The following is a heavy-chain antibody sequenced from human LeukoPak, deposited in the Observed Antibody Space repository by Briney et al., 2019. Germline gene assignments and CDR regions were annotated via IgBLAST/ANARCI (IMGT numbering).Heavy chain of an antibody. D-gene: IGHD6-13*01. V-gene: IGHV4-59*08. CDR1: GGSMRSYY. J-gene: IGHJ4*02. CDR3: ARGVYIAAAQYGY. Sequence: SETLSLTCTVSGGSMRSYYWSWIRQPPGKGPEWIGYIYYSGSTNYNPSLKSRVTVSVDTSKNHFSLKLSSVTAADTAVYYCARGVYIAAAQYGYWGQGTLVTVSS. CDR2: IYYSGST.